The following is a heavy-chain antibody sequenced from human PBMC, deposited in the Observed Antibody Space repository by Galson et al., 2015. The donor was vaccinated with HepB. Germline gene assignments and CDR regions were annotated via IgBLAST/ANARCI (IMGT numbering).Heavy chain of an antibody. V-gene: IGHV3-30*18. J-gene: IGHJ3*02. CDR3: AKLLREDQDVDTAMVPRGYDAFDI. CDR2: ISYDGSNK. D-gene: IGHD5-18*01. CDR1: GFTFSSYG. Sequence: SLRLSCAASGFTFSSYGMHWVRQAPGKGLEWVAVISYDGSNKYYADSVKGRFTISRDNSKNTLYLQMNSLRAEDTAVCYCAKLLREDQDVDTAMVPRGYDAFDIWGQGTMVTVSS.